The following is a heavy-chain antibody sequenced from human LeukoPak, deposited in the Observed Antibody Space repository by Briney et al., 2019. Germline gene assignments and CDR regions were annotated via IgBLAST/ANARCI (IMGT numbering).Heavy chain of an antibody. D-gene: IGHD6-13*01. CDR3: ARDAAGYSSSWYYFDY. Sequence: GGSLRLSCAASGFTFSSYSMNWVRQAPGKGLEWVSYISSSSSAIYYADSGKGRFTISRDNAKNSLYLQMNSLRAEDTAVYYCARDAAGYSSSWYYFDYWGQGTLVTVSS. CDR2: ISSSSSAI. CDR1: GFTFSSYS. V-gene: IGHV3-48*01. J-gene: IGHJ4*02.